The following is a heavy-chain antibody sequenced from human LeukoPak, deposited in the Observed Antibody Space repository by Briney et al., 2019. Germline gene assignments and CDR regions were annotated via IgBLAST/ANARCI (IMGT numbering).Heavy chain of an antibody. Sequence: GRSLRLSCAASGFTFDDDAMHSVRQAPGKGLEWVSGISWNSGSIGYADSVKGRFTISRDNAKNSLYLQMNSLRAEDMALYYCAKGRKATVTSDFDYWGQGTLVTVSS. CDR2: ISWNSGSI. J-gene: IGHJ4*02. V-gene: IGHV3-9*03. CDR1: GFTFDDDA. CDR3: AKGRKATVTSDFDY. D-gene: IGHD4-17*01.